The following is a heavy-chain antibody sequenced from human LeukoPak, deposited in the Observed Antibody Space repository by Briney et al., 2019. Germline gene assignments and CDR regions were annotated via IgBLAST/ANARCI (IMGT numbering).Heavy chain of an antibody. CDR3: ARHDPIVGTPDAFDI. D-gene: IGHD1-26*01. J-gene: IGHJ3*02. V-gene: IGHV4-59*08. CDR2: MCYSGST. CDR1: GGSISSYY. Sequence: SETLSLTCTVSGGSISSYYWSWIRQPPGKGLEWIGYMCYSGSTDYNPSLKSRVTISLDTSKNQFSLKLSSVTAADTAVYYCARHDPIVGTPDAFDIWGQGTMVTVSS.